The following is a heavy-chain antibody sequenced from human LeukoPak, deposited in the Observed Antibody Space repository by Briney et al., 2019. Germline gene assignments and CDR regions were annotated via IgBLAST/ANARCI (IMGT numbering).Heavy chain of an antibody. CDR2: IYYSGST. CDR3: ARRNPYSSGWYAFDY. V-gene: IGHV4-59*01. J-gene: IGHJ4*02. CDR1: GGSISSYY. D-gene: IGHD6-19*01. Sequence: SETLSLTCTVSGGSISSYYWSWIRQLPGKGLEWIGYIYYSGSTNYNPSLRSRVTISVDTSKNQFSLKLSSVTAADTAVYYCARRNPYSSGWYAFDYWGQGTLVTVSS.